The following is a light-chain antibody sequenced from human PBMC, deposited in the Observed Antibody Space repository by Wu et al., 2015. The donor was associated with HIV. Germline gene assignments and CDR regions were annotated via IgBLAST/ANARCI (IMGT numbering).Light chain of an antibody. CDR1: QDIGNS. CDR3: QQYDNVPQYT. V-gene: IGKV1-33*01. Sequence: DIQMTQSPSSLSASVGDRVTITCQASQDIGNSLNWYQKKPGKAPELLIYDAFNLETGVPPRFSGSGFGTHFTFTIKSLQPEDIGTYFCQQYDNVPQYTFGQGTRLEIK. CDR2: DAF. J-gene: IGKJ2*01.